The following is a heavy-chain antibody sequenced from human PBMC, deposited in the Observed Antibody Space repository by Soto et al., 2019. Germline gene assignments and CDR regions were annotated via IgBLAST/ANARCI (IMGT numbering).Heavy chain of an antibody. J-gene: IGHJ2*01. Sequence: QMQLVESGGGVVQPGRSLRLSCAASGFPFSTYGMHWVRQAPGKGLEWVAGMWYDGSNKYYADSVKGRFTNSRDNSTNTLYLKMTSLRAGETAVYSCSHASGSFDLWGRGTLVT. CDR3: SHASGSFDL. V-gene: IGHV3-33*01. CDR2: MWYDGSNK. CDR1: GFPFSTYG.